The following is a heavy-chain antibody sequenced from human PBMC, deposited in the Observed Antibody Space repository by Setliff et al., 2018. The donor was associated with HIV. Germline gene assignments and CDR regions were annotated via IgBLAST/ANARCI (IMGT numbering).Heavy chain of an antibody. CDR1: GFTFSDYY. CDR3: AGSRSTRDAFDI. Sequence: PGGSLRLSCAASGFTFSDYYMTWIRQAPGKGLEWISYISNSRTTTSYAGSLRGRFTISRDYASNSLYLEMNSLRVEDTAIYYCAGSRSTRDAFDIWGQGTMVTVSS. V-gene: IGHV3-11*04. J-gene: IGHJ3*02. CDR2: ISNSRTTT. D-gene: IGHD1-1*01.